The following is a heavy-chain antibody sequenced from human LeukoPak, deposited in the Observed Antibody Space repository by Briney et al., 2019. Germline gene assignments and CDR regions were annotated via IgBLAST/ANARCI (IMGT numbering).Heavy chain of an antibody. D-gene: IGHD6-6*01. Sequence: PSETLSLTCTVSGGSINSYYWSWIRQPPGKGLEWIGYIYNSGSTNYNPSPKSRVTISLDTSKNHFSLKLSSVTAADTAVYYCARGRRMAAPYLDYWGQGTLITVSS. J-gene: IGHJ4*02. CDR3: ARGRRMAAPYLDY. CDR2: IYNSGST. CDR1: GGSINSYY. V-gene: IGHV4-59*01.